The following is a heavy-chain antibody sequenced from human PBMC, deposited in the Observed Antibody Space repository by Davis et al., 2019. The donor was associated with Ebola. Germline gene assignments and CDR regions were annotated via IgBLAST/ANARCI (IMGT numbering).Heavy chain of an antibody. CDR1: GFAFNNYW. CDR3: ARRWGSDY. CDR2: ISSSGTTI. J-gene: IGHJ4*02. V-gene: IGHV3-48*04. Sequence: PGGSLRLSCAASGFAFNNYWMSWVRQAPGKGLEWVSYISSSGTTIDYADSVRGRFTVSRDNAKKLLYLQMNSLRAEDTAVYYCARRWGSDYWGQGTLVTVSS. D-gene: IGHD7-27*01.